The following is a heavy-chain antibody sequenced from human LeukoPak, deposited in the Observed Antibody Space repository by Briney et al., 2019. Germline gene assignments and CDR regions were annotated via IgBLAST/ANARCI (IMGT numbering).Heavy chain of an antibody. J-gene: IGHJ4*02. Sequence: GGSLRLSCAGSGFTVGNNWMTWVRQALGKGLEWVSVIYAGGNTNYADSVKGRFTISRDNSINTLYLQMNGLRAEDTAVYYCARAVSSWYRDWGQGTLVTVSS. CDR2: IYAGGNT. CDR1: GFTVGNNW. D-gene: IGHD6-13*01. V-gene: IGHV3-53*01. CDR3: ARAVSSWYRD.